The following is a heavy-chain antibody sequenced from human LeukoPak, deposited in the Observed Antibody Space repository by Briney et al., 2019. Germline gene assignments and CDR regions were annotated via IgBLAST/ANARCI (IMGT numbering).Heavy chain of an antibody. V-gene: IGHV3-21*01. CDR3: ARDRGALTTPDAFDI. Sequence: GGSLRLSCAASGFTFSSYSMNWVRQAPGRGLEWVSSISSSSSYIYYADSVKGRFTISRDNAMNSLYLQMNSLRAEDTAVYYCARDRGALTTPDAFDIWGQGTMVTVSS. D-gene: IGHD4-17*01. CDR2: ISSSSSYI. J-gene: IGHJ3*02. CDR1: GFTFSSYS.